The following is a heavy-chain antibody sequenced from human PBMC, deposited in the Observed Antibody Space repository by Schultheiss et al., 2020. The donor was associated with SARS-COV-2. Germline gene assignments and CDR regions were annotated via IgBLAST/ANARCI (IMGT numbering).Heavy chain of an antibody. CDR1: GFTFSSYW. CDR2: INSDGSST. Sequence: GGSLRLSCAASGFTFSSYWMHWVRQAPGKGLVWVSRINSDGSSTSYADSVKGRFTISRDNAKNTLYLQMNSLRAEDTAVYYCARDGGYCSSTSCYHNYYYYMDVWGQGTTVTVSS. CDR3: ARDGGYCSSTSCYHNYYYYMDV. J-gene: IGHJ6*03. V-gene: IGHV3-74*01. D-gene: IGHD2-2*01.